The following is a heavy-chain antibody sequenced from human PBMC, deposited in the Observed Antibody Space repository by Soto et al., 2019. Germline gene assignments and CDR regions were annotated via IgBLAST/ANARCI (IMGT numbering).Heavy chain of an antibody. D-gene: IGHD3-16*02. CDR1: GFSLSTSGVG. V-gene: IGHV2-5*02. J-gene: IGHJ6*02. Sequence: QIKLKESGPTLVKPTQTLTLTCTFSGFSLSTSGVGVGWIRQPPGKALEWLALIYWDDDKRYSPSLKSRLTISKDTSKNQVVLTMTNMDPVDTATYYCAHLRIVGGYHYYGMDVWGQGTTVTVSS. CDR2: IYWDDDK. CDR3: AHLRIVGGYHYYGMDV.